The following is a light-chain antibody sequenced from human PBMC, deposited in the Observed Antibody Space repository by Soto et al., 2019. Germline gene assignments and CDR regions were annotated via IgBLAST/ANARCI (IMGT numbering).Light chain of an antibody. J-gene: IGLJ1*01. V-gene: IGLV2-14*01. CDR3: SSYTSSSTPLYV. Sequence: QSALTQPASVSGSPGQSITISCTGTSSDVGGYNYVSWYQQHPGKAPKLMIYDVSNRPSGVSNRFSGSKSGNTASLTISGLQAEDEADYYCSSYTSSSTPLYVFGTRTKVTVL. CDR2: DVS. CDR1: SSDVGGYNY.